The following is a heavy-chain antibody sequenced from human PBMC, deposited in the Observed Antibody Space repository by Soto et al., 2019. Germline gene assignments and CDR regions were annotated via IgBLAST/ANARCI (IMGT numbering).Heavy chain of an antibody. J-gene: IGHJ5*02. CDR2: IYYSGST. D-gene: IGHD3-3*01. CDR1: GGTESRARWS. Sequence: GGTESRARWSPNHIQKNPGKGLEWMRYIYYSGSTYYNPSLTSRVTISVDTSKNQFSLELSSVTAADTSVYYCARSAGGYYDVWSGSTPPSNWFDPWRQGTLVTVSS. V-gene: IGHV4-31*02. CDR3: ARSAGGYYDVWSGSTPPSNWFDP.